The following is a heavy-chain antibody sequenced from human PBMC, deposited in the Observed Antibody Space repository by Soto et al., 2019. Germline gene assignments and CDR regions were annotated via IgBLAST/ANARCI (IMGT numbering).Heavy chain of an antibody. CDR1: GGLFSSFA. V-gene: IGHV1-69*01. J-gene: IGHJ4*02. D-gene: IGHD3-16*01. CDR3: ARGGSPYVWFNEF. Sequence: QEQLVQSGPEVKTPGSSVRVSCKDSGGLFSSFAISWVRQAPGQGLEWLGGIIPVFGTTNYAEKFLGRVTITADESTNTAYMELSSLRSGDSAMYFCARGGSPYVWFNEFWGQGTLVTVSS. CDR2: IIPVFGTT.